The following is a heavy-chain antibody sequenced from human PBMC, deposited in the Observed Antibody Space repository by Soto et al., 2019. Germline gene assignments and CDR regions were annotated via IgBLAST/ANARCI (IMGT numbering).Heavy chain of an antibody. V-gene: IGHV5-51*01. D-gene: IGHD2-2*01. J-gene: IGHJ6*02. Sequence: GESLKISCTGSVYSFTSYWIGWVRQMPGKGLECMGIIYPGDSDTRYSPSFQGQVTISADKSISTAYLQWSSLKASDTAMYYCARHFYCSSTSCYGSYYYGMDVWGQGTTVTVSS. CDR3: ARHFYCSSTSCYGSYYYGMDV. CDR1: VYSFTSYW. CDR2: IYPGDSDT.